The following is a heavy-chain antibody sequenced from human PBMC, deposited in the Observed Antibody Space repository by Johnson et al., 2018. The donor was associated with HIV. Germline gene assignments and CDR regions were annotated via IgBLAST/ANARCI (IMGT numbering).Heavy chain of an antibody. CDR1: GFTFSSYA. CDR3: ARNWAAGIAAATMWWHAFDI. D-gene: IGHD6-13*01. CDR2: INQDGSEK. V-gene: IGHV3-7*01. Sequence: EVQVVESGGGVVQPGRSLRLSCAASGFTFSSYAMHWVRQAPGKGLEWVANINQDGSEKYYVDSVKGRITISRDNAKNSLYLQMNSLRAEDTAVYYCARNWAAGIAAATMWWHAFDIWGQGTMVTVSS. J-gene: IGHJ3*02.